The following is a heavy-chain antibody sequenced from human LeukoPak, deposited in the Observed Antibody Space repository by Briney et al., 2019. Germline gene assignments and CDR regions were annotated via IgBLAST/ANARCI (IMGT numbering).Heavy chain of an antibody. J-gene: IGHJ4*02. CDR1: GFTFSSYA. Sequence: GGSLRLSCAASGFTFSSYAMHWVRQAPGKGLEWVAVISYDGSNKYYADSVKGRFTISRENSKNTLYLQMNSLRAEDTAVYYCARSYSGYDVFFDYWGQGTLVTVSS. CDR2: ISYDGSNK. D-gene: IGHD5-12*01. CDR3: ARSYSGYDVFFDY. V-gene: IGHV3-30-3*01.